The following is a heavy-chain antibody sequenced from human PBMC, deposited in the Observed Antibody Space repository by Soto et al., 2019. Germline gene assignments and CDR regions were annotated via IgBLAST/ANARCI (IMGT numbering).Heavy chain of an antibody. CDR1: GNTFSYRY. CDR3: ASGGAESGPFTWELPDH. CDR2: IAPFSGDV. V-gene: IGHV1-45*02. D-gene: IGHD1-26*01. J-gene: IGHJ4*02. Sequence: QMQLVQSGAEVTKTGSSVTVSCQALGNTFSYRYLHWVRQAPGQALEWMGWIAPFSGDVHYAQKFQERVTLTRDRSFNPAYRRMSSLRSEDTAIYFCASGGAESGPFTWELPDHWGQGTLVTVSS.